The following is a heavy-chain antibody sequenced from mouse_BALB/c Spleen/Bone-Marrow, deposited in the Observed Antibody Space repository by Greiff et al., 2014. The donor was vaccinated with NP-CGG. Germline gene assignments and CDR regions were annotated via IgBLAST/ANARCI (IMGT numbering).Heavy chain of an antibody. V-gene: IGHV14-3*02. CDR3: TRGEDY. J-gene: IGHJ2*01. CDR1: GFNTKDTF. Sequence: VQLQQSGAELVKPGASVKLSCTGSGFNTKDTFVHWVKQRPEQGLEWIGRIDPANGNTKYDPKFQGKATITADTSSNTAYLQLTSLTSEDTAVYYCTRGEDYWGQGTTLAVSS. CDR2: IDPANGNT.